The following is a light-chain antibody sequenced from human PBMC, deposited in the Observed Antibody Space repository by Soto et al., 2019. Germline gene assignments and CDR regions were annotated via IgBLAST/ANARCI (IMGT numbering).Light chain of an antibody. V-gene: IGLV2-14*01. Sequence: SALTQPASVSGSPGQSITISCTGTSSDVGGYNYVSWYQQHPGKAPKLMIYDVRNRPSGGSNRFSGSKSGNTASLTISGLQAEDEADSYCSSYTSSSTLKVFGGGTKLTVL. CDR2: DVR. J-gene: IGLJ2*01. CDR3: SSYTSSSTLKV. CDR1: SSDVGGYNY.